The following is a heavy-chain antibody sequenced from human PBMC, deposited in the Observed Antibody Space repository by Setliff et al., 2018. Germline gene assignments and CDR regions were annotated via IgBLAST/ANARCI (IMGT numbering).Heavy chain of an antibody. CDR3: ARGYCDGIGCPAPLYYFDS. V-gene: IGHV1-3*03. CDR1: GYTSTTYA. CDR2: IIPDNGKT. D-gene: IGHD2-21*01. J-gene: IGHJ4*02. Sequence: ASVKVSCKSSGYTSTTYAMHWLRQAPGQRLEWMGWIIPDNGKTEYSEEFQDRVTFTTDTSATTAYMDLRSLRSDDMAVYYCARGYCDGIGCPAPLYYFDSWGQGTLVTVSS.